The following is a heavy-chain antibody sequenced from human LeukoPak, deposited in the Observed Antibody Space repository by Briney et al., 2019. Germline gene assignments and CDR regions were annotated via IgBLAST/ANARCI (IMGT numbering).Heavy chain of an antibody. D-gene: IGHD2-15*01. CDR2: IYYSGST. CDR3: ARDRSGVVDY. CDR1: GGPISSYY. J-gene: IGHJ4*02. Sequence: SETLSLTCTVSGGPISSYYWSWIRQPPGKGLEWIGYIYYSGSTNYNPSLKSRVTISVDTSKNQFSLKLSSVTAADTAVYYCARDRSGVVDYWGQGTLVTVSS. V-gene: IGHV4-59*01.